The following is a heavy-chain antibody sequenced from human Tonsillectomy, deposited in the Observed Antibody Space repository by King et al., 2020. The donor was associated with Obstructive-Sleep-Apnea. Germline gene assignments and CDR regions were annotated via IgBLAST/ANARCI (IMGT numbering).Heavy chain of an antibody. V-gene: IGHV4-4*07. Sequence: VQLQESGPGLVKPSETLSLTCTVSGGSISNYYWSWIRQPAGKGLEWIGHIYTSGSSNYNPSLESRVTMSVDTSKNQFSLKLSSVTAADTAMYYCARVQAGYSSGWPLDYWGQGTLVTVSS. CDR1: GGSISNYY. D-gene: IGHD6-19*01. CDR3: ARVQAGYSSGWPLDY. J-gene: IGHJ4*02. CDR2: IYTSGSS.